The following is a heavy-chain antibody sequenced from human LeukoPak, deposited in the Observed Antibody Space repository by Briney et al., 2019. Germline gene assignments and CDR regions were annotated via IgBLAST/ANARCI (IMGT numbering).Heavy chain of an antibody. D-gene: IGHD4-17*01. Sequence: PGGSLRLSCAASGFTFSSYGMHWVRQAPGKGLEWVSGISWNSGSIGYADSVKGRFTISRDNAKNSLYLQMNSLRAEDTALYYCAKGRLYGDRVLPWYFDLWGRGTLVTVSS. CDR2: ISWNSGSI. J-gene: IGHJ2*01. CDR3: AKGRLYGDRVLPWYFDL. CDR1: GFTFSSYG. V-gene: IGHV3-9*01.